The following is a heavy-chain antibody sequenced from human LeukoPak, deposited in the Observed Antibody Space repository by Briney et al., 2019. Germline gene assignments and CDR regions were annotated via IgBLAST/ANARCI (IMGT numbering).Heavy chain of an antibody. V-gene: IGHV3-21*04. CDR3: ARDHRWSFDY. CDR2: ISSSSSYI. Sequence: GGSLRLSCAASGFTFSSYSMNWVRQAPGKGLEWVSSISSSSSYIYYADSVKGRFTISRDNSKNTLYLQMNSLRAEDTAVYYCARDHRWSFDYWGQGTLVTVSS. D-gene: IGHD4-23*01. J-gene: IGHJ4*02. CDR1: GFTFSSYS.